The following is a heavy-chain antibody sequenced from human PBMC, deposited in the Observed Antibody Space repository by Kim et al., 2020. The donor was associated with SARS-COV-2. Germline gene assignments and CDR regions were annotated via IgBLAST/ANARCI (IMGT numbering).Heavy chain of an antibody. CDR2: IWYDGSNK. CDR3: ARDRRPGYSSVVPFNY. J-gene: IGHJ4*02. Sequence: GGSLRLSCAASGFTFSSYGMHWVRQAPGKGLERVAVIWYDGSNKYYADSVKGRFTISRDNSKNTLYLQMNSLRAEDTAVYYCARDRRPGYSSVVPFNYWGQETLVTVSS. CDR1: GFTFSSYG. D-gene: IGHD6-25*01. V-gene: IGHV3-33*01.